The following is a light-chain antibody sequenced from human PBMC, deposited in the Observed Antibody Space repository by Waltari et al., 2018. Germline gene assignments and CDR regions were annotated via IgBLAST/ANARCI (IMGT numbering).Light chain of an antibody. Sequence: DIQMTQSPSTLSASVGDRVTIPCRASQSISSWLAWYQQKPGKAPKVLIYKASSLESGVPSRLSGSGSGTEFTLTISSLQAEDAAFYYCQQYYIPPWTFGQGTKVEI. J-gene: IGKJ1*01. V-gene: IGKV1-5*03. CDR2: KAS. CDR3: QQYYIPPWT. CDR1: QSISSW.